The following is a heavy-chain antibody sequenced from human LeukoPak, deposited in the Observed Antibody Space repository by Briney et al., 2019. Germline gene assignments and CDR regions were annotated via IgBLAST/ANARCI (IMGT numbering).Heavy chain of an antibody. CDR3: ARIVVADFDY. V-gene: IGHV4-39*01. Sequence: GSLRLSCAASGFSFSMYSMSWIRQPPGKGLEWIGGIYSSGSTYYNPSLKSRVTISVDTSKNQFSLKLSSVTAADTAVYYCARIVVADFDYWGQGTLVTVSS. D-gene: IGHD3-22*01. CDR1: GFSFSMYS. CDR2: IYSSGST. J-gene: IGHJ4*02.